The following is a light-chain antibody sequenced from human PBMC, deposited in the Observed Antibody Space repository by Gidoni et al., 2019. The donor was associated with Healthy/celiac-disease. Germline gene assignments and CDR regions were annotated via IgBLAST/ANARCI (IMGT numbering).Light chain of an antibody. CDR2: AAS. V-gene: IGKV1-39*01. CDR1: QSISSY. Sequence: DIQMTQSPSSLSASVGDRVTITCRASQSISSYLNWYQQKPGKAPKLLIYAASSLQSGVPSRFSGSGSGTEFTLTISSLKPEDFATDYCQQSYNNPRTFGQGTKVEIK. J-gene: IGKJ1*01. CDR3: QQSYNNPRT.